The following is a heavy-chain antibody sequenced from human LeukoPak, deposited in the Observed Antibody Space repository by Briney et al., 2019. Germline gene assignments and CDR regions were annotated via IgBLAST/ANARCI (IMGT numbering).Heavy chain of an antibody. CDR2: IYYSGST. CDR1: GGSISSYY. V-gene: IGHV4-59*08. CDR3: ARLGWYCSSTSCSNNWFDP. J-gene: IGHJ5*02. D-gene: IGHD2-2*01. Sequence: SETLSLTCTVSGGSISSYYWSWIRQPPGKGLEWIGYIYYSGSTNYNPSLKSRVTRSVDTSKNQFSLKLSSVTAADTAVYYCARLGWYCSSTSCSNNWFDPWGQGTLVTVSS.